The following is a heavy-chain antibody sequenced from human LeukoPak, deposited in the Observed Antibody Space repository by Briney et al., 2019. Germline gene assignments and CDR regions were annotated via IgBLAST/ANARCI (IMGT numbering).Heavy chain of an antibody. CDR1: GGSITSYY. D-gene: IGHD3-22*01. J-gene: IGHJ4*02. CDR3: ARNRKHNYYDSSGYYDS. Sequence: SETLSLTCTVSGGSITSYYWSWIRQPPGKGLEWIRSIYYSGSTDYNPSLRSRVTISVDTSKNQFSLKLSSVTAADTAVYYCARNRKHNYYDSSGYYDSWGQGTLVTVSS. V-gene: IGHV4-59*01. CDR2: IYYSGST.